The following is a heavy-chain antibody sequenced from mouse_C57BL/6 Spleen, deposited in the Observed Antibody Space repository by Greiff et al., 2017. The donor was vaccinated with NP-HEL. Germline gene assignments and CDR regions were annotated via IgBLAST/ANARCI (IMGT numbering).Heavy chain of an antibody. V-gene: IGHV1-69*01. J-gene: IGHJ4*01. CDR1: GYTFTSYW. Sequence: QVQLQQPGAELVMPGASVKLSCKASGYTFTSYWMHWVKQRPGQGLEWIGEIDPSDSYTNYNQKFKGKSTLTVDKSSSTAYMQLSSLTSEDSAVYYCARSNPPTIVTPYYAMDYWGQGTSVTVSS. D-gene: IGHD2-5*01. CDR2: IDPSDSYT. CDR3: ARSNPPTIVTPYYAMDY.